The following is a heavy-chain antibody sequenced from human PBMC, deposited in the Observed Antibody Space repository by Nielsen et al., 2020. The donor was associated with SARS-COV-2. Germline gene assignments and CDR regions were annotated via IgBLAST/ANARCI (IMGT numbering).Heavy chain of an antibody. CDR1: GGSVSSGSYY. CDR2: IYYSGST. CDR3: ASGYGGTGQDYFSGMAV. V-gene: IGHV4-61*01. Sequence: SETLSLTCTVPGGSVSSGSYYWCWIRQPPGKGLEWIGYIYYSGSTNYNPSLKSRVTISVDTSKNQFSLKLSSVTAADTAVYYCASGYGGTGQDYFSGMAVWGQATSVPVSS. J-gene: IGHJ6*02. D-gene: IGHD4-23*01.